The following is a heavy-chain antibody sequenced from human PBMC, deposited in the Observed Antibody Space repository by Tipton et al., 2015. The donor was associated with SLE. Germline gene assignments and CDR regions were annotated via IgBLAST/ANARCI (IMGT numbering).Heavy chain of an antibody. Sequence: SLRLSCAASGFTFSSYAMSWVRQAPGKWLEWVSAISGSGGSTYYADSVKGQFTISRDNAKNSLYLQMNSLRAEDTALYYCARARLLAVAASFDYWGQGTLVTGSS. V-gene: IGHV3-23*01. CDR1: GFTFSSYA. D-gene: IGHD6-19*01. J-gene: IGHJ4*02. CDR2: ISGSGGST. CDR3: ARARLLAVAASFDY.